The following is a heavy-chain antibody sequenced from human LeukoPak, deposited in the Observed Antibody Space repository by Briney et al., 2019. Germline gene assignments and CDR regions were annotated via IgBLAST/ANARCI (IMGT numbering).Heavy chain of an antibody. CDR1: GDSISSNNW. CDR3: ARENCSGGSCYSIYYYYYMDV. Sequence: TSETLSLTCAVSGDSISSNNWWSWARQPPGKGLEWIGEIYHSGSTNYNPSLKSRVTISVDTSKNQFSLKLSSVTAADTAVYYCARENCSGGSCYSIYYYYYMDVWGKGTTVTVSS. J-gene: IGHJ6*03. CDR2: IYHSGST. V-gene: IGHV4-4*02. D-gene: IGHD2-15*01.